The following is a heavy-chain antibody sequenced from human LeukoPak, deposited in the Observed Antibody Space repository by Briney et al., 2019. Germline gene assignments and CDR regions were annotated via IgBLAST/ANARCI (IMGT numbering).Heavy chain of an antibody. CDR2: INAGNGNT. V-gene: IGHV1-3*01. J-gene: IGHJ6*02. Sequence: ASVKVSCKASGYTFTSYAMHWVRQAPGQRLEWMGWINAGNGNTKYSQKFQGRVTITRDTSASTAYMELSSLRSEDTAVYYCARAPIPTPLLWFGALEQKSYYYGMDVWGQGTTVTVSS. CDR1: GYTFTSYA. D-gene: IGHD3-10*01. CDR3: ARAPIPTPLLWFGALEQKSYYYGMDV.